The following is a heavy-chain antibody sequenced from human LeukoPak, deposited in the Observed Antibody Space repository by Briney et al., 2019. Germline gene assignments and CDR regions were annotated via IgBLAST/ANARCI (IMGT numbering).Heavy chain of an antibody. CDR3: ATDRTQRIVGATPYYMDV. D-gene: IGHD1-26*01. CDR2: MNPNSGNT. Sequence: ASVKVSCKASGYTFTSYDINWVRQATGQGLEWMGWMNPNSGNTGYAQKFQGRVTMTEDTSTDTAYMELSSLRSEDTAVYYCATDRTQRIVGATPYYMDVWGKGTTVTVSS. J-gene: IGHJ6*03. V-gene: IGHV1-8*01. CDR1: GYTFTSYD.